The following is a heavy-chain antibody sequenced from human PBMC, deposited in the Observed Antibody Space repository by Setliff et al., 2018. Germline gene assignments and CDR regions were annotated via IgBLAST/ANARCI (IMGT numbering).Heavy chain of an antibody. Sequence: SETLSLTCTVSGGSISSSGYYWGWIRQPPGKGLEWIGSIYYRGSTYYNPSLKSRVTMSVDASPNQFSLKLSSVTAADTAAYYCARGDSSGYYYILFDFWGQGTLVTVSS. V-gene: IGHV4-39*07. J-gene: IGHJ4*02. CDR2: IYYRGST. CDR1: GGSISSSGYY. D-gene: IGHD3-22*01. CDR3: ARGDSSGYYYILFDF.